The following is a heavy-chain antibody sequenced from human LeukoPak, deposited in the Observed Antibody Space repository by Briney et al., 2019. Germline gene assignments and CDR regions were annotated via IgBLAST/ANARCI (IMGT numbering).Heavy chain of an antibody. V-gene: IGHV4-59*01. CDR1: GGSISSYY. D-gene: IGHD6-13*01. Sequence: SETLSLTCTVSGGSISSYYWSWIRQPPGKGLEWIGYIYYSGSTNYNPSLKSRVTISVDTTKNQFSLKLSSVTAADTAVYYCASCIAARTDAFDIWGQGTMVTVSS. CDR2: IYYSGST. CDR3: ASCIAARTDAFDI. J-gene: IGHJ3*02.